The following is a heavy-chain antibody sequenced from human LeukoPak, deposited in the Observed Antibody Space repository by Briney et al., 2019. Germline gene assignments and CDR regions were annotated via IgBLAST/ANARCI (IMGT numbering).Heavy chain of an antibody. V-gene: IGHV3-30-3*01. CDR1: GFTFSSYA. D-gene: IGHD2-15*01. J-gene: IGHJ5*02. CDR2: ISYDGSNK. CDR3: AKDLVVVGGATSTSRFDP. Sequence: SGGSLRLSCAASGFTFSSYAMHWVRQAPGKGLEWVAVISYDGSNKYYADSVKGRFTISRDNSKNTLYLQMNSLRAEDTAVYYCAKDLVVVGGATSTSRFDPWGQGTLVTVSS.